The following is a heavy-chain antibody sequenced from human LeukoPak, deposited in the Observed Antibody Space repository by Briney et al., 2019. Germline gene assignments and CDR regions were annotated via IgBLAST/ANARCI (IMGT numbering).Heavy chain of an antibody. J-gene: IGHJ4*02. D-gene: IGHD2-2*01. Sequence: GGSLRLSCAASGFTFSSYSMNWVRQAPWKGLEWVSSISSSSSYIYYADSVKGRFTISRDNAKNSLYLQMNSLRAEDTAVYYCARDGSPRVVPAAIDYWGQGTLVTVSS. CDR3: ARDGSPRVVPAAIDY. V-gene: IGHV3-21*01. CDR2: ISSSSSYI. CDR1: GFTFSSYS.